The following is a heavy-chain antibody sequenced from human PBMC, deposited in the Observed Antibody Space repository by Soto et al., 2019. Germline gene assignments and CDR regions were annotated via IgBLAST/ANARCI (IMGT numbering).Heavy chain of an antibody. CDR3: ARGPPLGY. CDR2: IYRIGIX. J-gene: IGHJ4*02. CDR1: CGSISSVGYS. V-gene: IGHV4-30-2*01. Sequence: PSETLSLTCAVSCGSISSVGYSWSWIRQPPGKGLEWIGYIYRIGIXXYNPSLKXXVSISVDRSNXQFSLXLRSVTAADTAVYYGARGPPLGYWGQGTLVTVSS.